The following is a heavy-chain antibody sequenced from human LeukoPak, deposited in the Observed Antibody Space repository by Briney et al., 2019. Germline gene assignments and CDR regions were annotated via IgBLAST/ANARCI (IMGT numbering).Heavy chain of an antibody. D-gene: IGHD5-12*01. Sequence: GGSLRLSCAASGFTFTNYWMSWVRQAPGKGLEWVANIKQDGSEKYYVDSVKGRFAISRDNAKDSLYLQMNSLRAEDTAVYYCARDIVATIFDYWGQGTLVTVSS. CDR3: ARDIVATIFDY. V-gene: IGHV3-7*01. CDR2: IKQDGSEK. CDR1: GFTFTNYW. J-gene: IGHJ4*02.